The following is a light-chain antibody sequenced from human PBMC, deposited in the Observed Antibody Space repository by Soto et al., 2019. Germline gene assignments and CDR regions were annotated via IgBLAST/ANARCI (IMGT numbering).Light chain of an antibody. V-gene: IGLV2-18*02. J-gene: IGLJ1*01. CDR2: EVS. CDR3: SSFTSSTTYV. CDR1: SSDVGSYNR. Sequence: QSVLTQPPSVSGSPGQSVAVSCTGTSSDVGSYNRVSWYQQPPGTAPKLIIYEVSNRPSGVPDRFSGSKSGNTASLTISGLQAEDEADYYCSSFTSSTTYVFGTGTKVPS.